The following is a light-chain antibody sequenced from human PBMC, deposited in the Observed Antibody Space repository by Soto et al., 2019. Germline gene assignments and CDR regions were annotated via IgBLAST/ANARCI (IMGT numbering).Light chain of an antibody. CDR1: SSDVGGYNY. J-gene: IGLJ2*01. Sequence: QSALTQPRSVSGSPGQSVTISCTGTSSDVGGYNYVSWYQQHPGKAPKLMIYDVSKRPSGVPDRFSGSKSGNTASLTISGPQAEDECDYSCCSLAGGSGLFGGGPKLPVL. V-gene: IGLV2-11*01. CDR3: CSLAGGSGL. CDR2: DVS.